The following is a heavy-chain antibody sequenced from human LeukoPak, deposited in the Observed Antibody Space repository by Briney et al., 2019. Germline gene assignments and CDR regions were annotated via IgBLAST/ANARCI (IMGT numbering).Heavy chain of an antibody. CDR1: GFTFSSDR. CDR3: ARAAPGIAAAAY. J-gene: IGHJ4*02. D-gene: IGHD6-13*01. CDR2: IYSGSDYI. V-gene: IGHV3-21*01. Sequence: GGSLRLSCVASGFTFSSDRMNWVRQAPGKGLEWVSTIYSGSDYIYYADSVKGRFTISRDNSKNTLYLQMNSLRAEDTAVYYCARAAPGIAAAAYWGQGTLVTVSS.